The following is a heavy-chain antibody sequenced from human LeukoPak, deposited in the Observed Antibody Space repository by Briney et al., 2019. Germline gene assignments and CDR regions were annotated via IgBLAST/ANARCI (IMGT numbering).Heavy chain of an antibody. Sequence: GGSLRLSCAASGFSFSNYWMHWVRQAPGKGLEWVSVIYSGGSTYYADSVKGRFTISRDNSKNTLYLQMNSLRAEDTAVYYCARGASIIARALDPWGQGTLVTVSS. CDR1: GFSFSNYW. CDR2: IYSGGST. V-gene: IGHV3-53*01. CDR3: ARGASIIARALDP. J-gene: IGHJ5*02. D-gene: IGHD6-6*01.